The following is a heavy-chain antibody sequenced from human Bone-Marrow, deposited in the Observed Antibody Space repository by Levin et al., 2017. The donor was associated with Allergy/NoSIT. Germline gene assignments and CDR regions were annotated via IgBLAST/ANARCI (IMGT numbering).Heavy chain of an antibody. CDR2: IYPGDSDV. CDR3: ARQTGNYFDY. Sequence: GGSLRLSCKASGYNFNTYWIAWVRQMPGKGLEWMGIIYPGDSDVRYSPSFQGQVTISADKSISTAYLQWSTLKASDTAMFYCARQTGNYFDYWGQGTLVTVSP. D-gene: IGHD3-10*01. V-gene: IGHV5-51*01. J-gene: IGHJ4*02. CDR1: GYNFNTYW.